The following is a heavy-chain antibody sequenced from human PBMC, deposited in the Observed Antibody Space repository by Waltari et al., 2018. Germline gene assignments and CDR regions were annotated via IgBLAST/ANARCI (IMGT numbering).Heavy chain of an antibody. J-gene: IGHJ4*02. CDR2: ISGSGGST. CDR1: GFAFSSYA. CDR3: AKGCRSTSCYFGY. V-gene: IGHV3-23*01. Sequence: EVQLLESGGGLVQPGGSLRLSCAASGFAFSSYAMSWVRQAPGKGLEWVSAISGSGGSTYYADSVKGRFTISRDNSKNTLYLQMNSLRAEDTAVYYCAKGCRSTSCYFGYWGQGTLVTVSS. D-gene: IGHD2-2*01.